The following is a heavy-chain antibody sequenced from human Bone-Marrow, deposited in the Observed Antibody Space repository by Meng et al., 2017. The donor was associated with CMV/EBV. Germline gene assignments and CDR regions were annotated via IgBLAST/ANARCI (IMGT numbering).Heavy chain of an antibody. CDR3: ARVRTMVRGVIPSYYGMDV. CDR2: IKQDGSEK. V-gene: IGHV3-7*01. D-gene: IGHD3-10*01. Sequence: GESLKISCAASGFTFSGYWMSWVRQAPGKGLEWVANIKQDGSEKYYVDSVKGRFTISRDNAKNSLYLQMNSLRAEDTAVYYCARVRTMVRGVIPSYYGMDVWGQGTTVTVSS. CDR1: GFTFSGYW. J-gene: IGHJ6*02.